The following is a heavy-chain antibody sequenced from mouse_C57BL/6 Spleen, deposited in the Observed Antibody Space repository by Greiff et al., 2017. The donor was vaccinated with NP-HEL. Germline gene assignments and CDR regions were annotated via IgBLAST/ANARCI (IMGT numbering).Heavy chain of an antibody. Sequence: VQLQQSGAELVKPGASVKLSCKASGYTFTSYWMQWVKQRPGQGLEWIGEIDPSDSYTNYNQKFKGKATLTVDTSSSTAYMQLSSLTSEDSAVYYCARRKGPDYWGQGTTLTVSS. CDR1: GYTFTSYW. CDR2: IDPSDSYT. V-gene: IGHV1-50*01. J-gene: IGHJ2*01. D-gene: IGHD3-3*01. CDR3: ARRKGPDY.